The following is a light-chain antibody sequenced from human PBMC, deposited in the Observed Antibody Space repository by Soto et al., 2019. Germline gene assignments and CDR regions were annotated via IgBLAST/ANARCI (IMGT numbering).Light chain of an antibody. CDR3: QQANSFPIT. Sequence: DIQMTQSPXSVSAXVGDRVTITCRASQDISSWLAWYQQKPGKAPKLLIYAASSLQSGVPSRFSGSGSGTDFTLTISSLQPEDFATYYCQQANSFPITFGQGTRLEIK. J-gene: IGKJ5*01. CDR2: AAS. V-gene: IGKV1-12*01. CDR1: QDISSW.